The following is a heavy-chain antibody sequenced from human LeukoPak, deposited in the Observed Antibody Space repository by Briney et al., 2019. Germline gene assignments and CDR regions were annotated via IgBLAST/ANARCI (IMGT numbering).Heavy chain of an antibody. J-gene: IGHJ5*02. V-gene: IGHV4-39*07. CDR2: IYYSGST. Sequence: SETLSLTCTVSGGSISSSSYYWGWIRQPPGKGLEWIGSIYYSGSTYYNPSLKSRVTISVDTSKNQFSLKLSSVTAADTAVYYCARDPSVVVPAAQNWFDPWGQGTLVTVSS. D-gene: IGHD2-2*01. CDR1: GGSISSSSYY. CDR3: ARDPSVVVPAAQNWFDP.